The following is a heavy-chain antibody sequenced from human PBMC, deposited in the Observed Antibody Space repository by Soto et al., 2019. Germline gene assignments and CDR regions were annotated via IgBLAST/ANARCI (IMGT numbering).Heavy chain of an antibody. J-gene: IGHJ4*02. CDR1: GFTFSSYT. Sequence: GGSLRLFCAASGFTFSSYTMMWVRQAPGRGLEWVSGISGTGGNTYYADSVKGRFTISRDNSKNTLYLQMNTLRAEDTAVYYCAKGLSVVLIHYSDYWGQGALVTVSS. D-gene: IGHD2-8*01. V-gene: IGHV3-23*01. CDR2: ISGTGGNT. CDR3: AKGLSVVLIHYSDY.